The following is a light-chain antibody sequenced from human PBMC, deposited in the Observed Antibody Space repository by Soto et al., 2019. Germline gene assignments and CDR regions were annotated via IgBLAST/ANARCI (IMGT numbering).Light chain of an antibody. Sequence: IVMTQSPATLSLSPWERATLSCRASQSVTTDLAWYQQRPGQAPRLLIYGASTRAAGVPARFSGSGSGTEFTLTISSLQAEDFAVYYCQQYNSWPRTFGQGTKVDI. V-gene: IGKV3-15*01. J-gene: IGKJ1*01. CDR2: GAS. CDR1: QSVTTD. CDR3: QQYNSWPRT.